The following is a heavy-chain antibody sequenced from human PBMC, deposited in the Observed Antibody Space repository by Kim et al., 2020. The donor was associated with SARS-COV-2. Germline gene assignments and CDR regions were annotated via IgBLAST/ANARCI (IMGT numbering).Heavy chain of an antibody. CDR3: ARLTTYYYDSSGHNIDY. V-gene: IGHV1-18*01. Sequence: ASVKVSCKASGYTFTSYGISWVRQAPGQGLEWMGWISAYNGNTNYAQKLQGRVTMTTDTSTSTAYMELRSLRSDDTAVYYCARLTTYYYDSSGHNIDYWGQGTLVTVSS. CDR1: GYTFTSYG. D-gene: IGHD3-22*01. J-gene: IGHJ4*02. CDR2: ISAYNGNT.